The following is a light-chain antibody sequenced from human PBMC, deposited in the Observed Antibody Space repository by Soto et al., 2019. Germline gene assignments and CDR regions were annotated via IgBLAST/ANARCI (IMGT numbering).Light chain of an antibody. CDR3: SSYRSTTTV. CDR2: DVG. Sequence: QSALTQPASVSGSPGQSITISCTGTSSDIGTYNFVSWYQVHPGRAPKLIIQDVGDRPSGVSNRFSGSKSGNTASLTISGLQPEDEADYYCSSYRSTTTVFGTGTKLTVL. V-gene: IGLV2-14*01. CDR1: SSDIGTYNF. J-gene: IGLJ1*01.